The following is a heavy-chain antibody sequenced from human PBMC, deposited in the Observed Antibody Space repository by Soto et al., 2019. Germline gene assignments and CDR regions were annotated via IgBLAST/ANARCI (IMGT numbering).Heavy chain of an antibody. CDR2: ISYDGSNK. V-gene: IGHV3-30*03. CDR1: GFTFSSYG. J-gene: IGHJ4*02. Sequence: GGSLRLSCAASGFTFSSYGMHWVRQVPGKGLEWVAVISYDGSNKYYADSVKGRFTISRDNSKNTLYLQMNSLRAEDTAVYYCATGPRYFDWLFDYWGQGTLVTVSS. CDR3: ATGPRYFDWLFDY. D-gene: IGHD3-9*01.